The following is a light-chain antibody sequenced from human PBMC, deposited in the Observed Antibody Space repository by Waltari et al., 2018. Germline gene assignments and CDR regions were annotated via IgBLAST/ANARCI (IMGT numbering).Light chain of an antibody. CDR2: DVL. CDR3: QQYQSLPIT. J-gene: IGKJ5*01. Sequence: DIQVTQSPSSLSVSVGDRVTITCQASLDIRNYLNWYQQKPGKAPKLLIFDVLNLETGVPSRFSGRGYGTDFTFTISSLQPEDIATYYCQQYQSLPITFGQGTRLEIK. V-gene: IGKV1-33*01. CDR1: LDIRNY.